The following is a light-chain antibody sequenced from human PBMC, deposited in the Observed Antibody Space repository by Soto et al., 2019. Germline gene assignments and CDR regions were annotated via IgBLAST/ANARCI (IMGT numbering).Light chain of an antibody. CDR2: GAS. CDR3: QQYNTFST. Sequence: DTQITQSPSTLSGSVGDRVTITCRASQTISSWLAWYQQKPGKPPKVLIYGASNLQSGVPPRFSGSGSGTDFTLAISSLQPEDSATYYCQQYNTFSTFGQGTKVDIK. V-gene: IGKV1-5*01. J-gene: IGKJ1*01. CDR1: QTISSW.